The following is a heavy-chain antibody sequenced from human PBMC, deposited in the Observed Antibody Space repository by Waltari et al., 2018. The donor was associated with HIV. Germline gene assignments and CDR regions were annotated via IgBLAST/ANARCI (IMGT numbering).Heavy chain of an antibody. CDR3: ARDSGGSRDPHGGLVL. J-gene: IGHJ4*02. CDR2: IYFSGDT. CDR1: GVPISAGGSS. D-gene: IGHD2-15*01. Sequence: QVQLQESGPGLVNPSQTLSLSCSVSGVPISAGGSSWSWIRQHPGKGLEWIGFIYFSGDTYYNPSLNSRVTISLDRSKNQVSLNLYSVTAADTAIYYCARDSGGSRDPHGGLVLWGRGTLVTVSS. V-gene: IGHV4-31*03.